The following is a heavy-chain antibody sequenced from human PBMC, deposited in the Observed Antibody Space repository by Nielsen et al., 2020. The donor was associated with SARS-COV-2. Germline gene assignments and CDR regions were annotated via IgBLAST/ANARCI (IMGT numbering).Heavy chain of an antibody. CDR3: ARERDYVWGSYRPSDAFDI. J-gene: IGHJ3*02. D-gene: IGHD3-16*02. V-gene: IGHV1-8*01. Sequence: WVRQAPGQGLEWMGWINPNSGGTNYAQKFQGRVTMTRNTSISTAYMELSSLRSEDTAVYYCARERDYVWGSYRPSDAFDIWGQGTMVTVSS. CDR2: INPNSGGT.